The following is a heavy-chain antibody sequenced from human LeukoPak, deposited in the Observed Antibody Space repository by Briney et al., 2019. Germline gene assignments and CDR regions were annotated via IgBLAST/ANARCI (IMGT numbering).Heavy chain of an antibody. D-gene: IGHD3-10*01. J-gene: IGHJ4*02. V-gene: IGHV1-18*01. CDR1: GYTSTSYG. Sequence: ASVKVSCKASGYTSTSYGISWVRQAPGQGLEWMGWISAYNGNTNYAQKLQGRVTMTTDTSTSTAYMELRSLRSDDTAVYYCARARPGSYYNGRFDYWGQGTLVTVSS. CDR3: ARARPGSYYNGRFDY. CDR2: ISAYNGNT.